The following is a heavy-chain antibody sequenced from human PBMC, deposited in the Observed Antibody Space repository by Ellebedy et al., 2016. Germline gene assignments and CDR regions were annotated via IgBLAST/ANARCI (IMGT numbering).Heavy chain of an antibody. CDR1: GFTFGDYA. CDR2: IRAKVYGGAP. J-gene: IGHJ4*02. Sequence: GGSLRLSXTASGFTFGDYAVSWFRQAPGKGLEWVGFIRAKVYGGAPEYAASVQGRFIISRDDSKGIAYLQVNRLRTEDTAVYYCTRFNFGLERYFDWFDYWGQGTLVTVSS. V-gene: IGHV3-49*03. CDR3: TRFNFGLERYFDWFDY. D-gene: IGHD3-9*01.